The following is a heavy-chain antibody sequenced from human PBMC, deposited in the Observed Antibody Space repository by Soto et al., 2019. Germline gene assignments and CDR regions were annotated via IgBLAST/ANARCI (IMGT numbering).Heavy chain of an antibody. CDR1: GFTFSTYE. J-gene: IGHJ6*02. CDR2: IGTAGDT. Sequence: EVQLVESGGGLVQPGGSLRLSCAASGFTFSTYEMHWVRQATGKGLEWVSGIGTAGDTDYPGSVKARFTISRENAKNSLYLQMNSLRAEDTAVYYCARTSYYDIGGMDVWGQGTTVTVSS. D-gene: IGHD3-9*01. V-gene: IGHV3-13*01. CDR3: ARTSYYDIGGMDV.